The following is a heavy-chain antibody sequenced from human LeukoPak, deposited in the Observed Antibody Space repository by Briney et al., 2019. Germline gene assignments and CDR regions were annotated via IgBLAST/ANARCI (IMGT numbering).Heavy chain of an antibody. CDR2: INHSGST. J-gene: IGHJ5*02. V-gene: IGHV4-39*07. Sequence: PSETLSLTCTVSGSSISSGGYYWSWIRQPPGKGLEWIGEINHSGSTNYNPSLKSRVSISVDTSKNQFSLKLSSVTAADTAVYYCASWFGELNTNWFDPWGQGTLVTVSS. CDR3: ASWFGELNTNWFDP. CDR1: GSSISSGGYY. D-gene: IGHD3-10*01.